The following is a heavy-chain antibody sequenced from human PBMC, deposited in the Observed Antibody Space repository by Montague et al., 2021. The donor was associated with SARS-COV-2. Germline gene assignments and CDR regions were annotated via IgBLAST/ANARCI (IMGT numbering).Heavy chain of an antibody. Sequence: SETLSLTCTVSGGSISSYYWSWIRQPPGKGLEWIGYIYYSGSTNYNPSLKSRVTISVDTSKNQFSLTLSSVTAADTAVYYCARDLPPSSPRNQLWGQGTLVTVSS. V-gene: IGHV4-59*01. CDR2: IYYSGST. CDR1: GGSISSYY. D-gene: IGHD2-2*01. CDR3: ARDLPPSSPRNQL. J-gene: IGHJ4*02.